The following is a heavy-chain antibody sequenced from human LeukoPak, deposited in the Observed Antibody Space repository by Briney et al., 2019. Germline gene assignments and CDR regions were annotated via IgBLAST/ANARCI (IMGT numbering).Heavy chain of an antibody. CDR1: GGSFSGYY. CDR3: ARGDIVVVPAAIGFHYYGMDV. CDR2: INHSGST. D-gene: IGHD2-2*01. V-gene: IGHV4-34*01. Sequence: SETLSLTCAVYGGSFSGYYWSWIRQPPGKGLEWIGEINHSGSTNYNPSLKSRVTISVDTPKNQFSLKLSSVTAADTAVYYCARGDIVVVPAAIGFHYYGMDVWGQGTTVTVSS. J-gene: IGHJ6*02.